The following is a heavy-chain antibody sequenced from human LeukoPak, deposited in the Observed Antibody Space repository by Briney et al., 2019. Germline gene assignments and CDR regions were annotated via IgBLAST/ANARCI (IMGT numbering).Heavy chain of an antibody. CDR1: GYTFTGYY. D-gene: IGHD2-15*01. J-gene: IGHJ3*02. CDR2: INPNSGGT. Sequence: GASVKVSCKASGYTFTGYYMHWVRQAPGQGLEWMGWINPNSGGTNYAQKFQGRVTMTRDTSISTAYMELSRLRSDDTAVYYCATTPGGVAATMNLHAFDIWGQGTMVTVSS. V-gene: IGHV1-2*02. CDR3: ATTPGGVAATMNLHAFDI.